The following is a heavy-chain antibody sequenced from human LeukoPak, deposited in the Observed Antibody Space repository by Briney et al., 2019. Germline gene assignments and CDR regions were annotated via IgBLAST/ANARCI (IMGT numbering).Heavy chain of an antibody. CDR1: GFTFSSYS. CDR2: ISSSSSYI. J-gene: IGHJ4*02. D-gene: IGHD3-10*01. V-gene: IGHV3-21*01. CDR3: ARDWYYYGSGSYYRGNYFDY. Sequence: PGGSLRLSCAASGFTFSSYSMNWVRQAPGKGLEWVSSISSSSSYIYYADSVKGRFTISRDNAKNSLYLQMNSLRAEDTAVYYCARDWYYYGSGSYYRGNYFDYWGQGTLVTVSS.